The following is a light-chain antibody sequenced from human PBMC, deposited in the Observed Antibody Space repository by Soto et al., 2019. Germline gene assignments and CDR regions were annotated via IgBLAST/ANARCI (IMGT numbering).Light chain of an antibody. V-gene: IGKV3-20*01. CDR1: QSVSSSY. Sequence: EIVLTQSPGTLSLSPGERATLSCRASQSVSSSYLAWYQHKPGEAPRLLIYGASSRATGIPDRFSGSGSGTDFTLTISRLAPEDFAVYYCQQYDSSSWTFGQGTKVDVK. J-gene: IGKJ1*01. CDR3: QQYDSSSWT. CDR2: GAS.